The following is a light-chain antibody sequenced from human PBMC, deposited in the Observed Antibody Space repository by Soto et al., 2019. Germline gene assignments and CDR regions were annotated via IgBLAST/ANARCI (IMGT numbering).Light chain of an antibody. CDR1: TSNIGAPYD. V-gene: IGLV1-40*01. CDR3: QSYDISLHNYV. Sequence: QSVLTQPPSVSGAPGQRVSISCTGSTSNIGAPYDVHWYQHLPGTAPKLPIYGDNNRPSGVPDRFSGSKSGTSASLAITRLQAEDEADYYCQSYDISLHNYVFGTGTKLTVL. J-gene: IGLJ1*01. CDR2: GDN.